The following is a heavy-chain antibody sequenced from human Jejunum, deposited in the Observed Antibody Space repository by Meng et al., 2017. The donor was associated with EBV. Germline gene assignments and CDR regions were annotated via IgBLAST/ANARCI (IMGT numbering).Heavy chain of an antibody. V-gene: IGHV4-34*01. CDR3: ARGPDHSKQGY. J-gene: IGHJ4*02. Sequence: QVQIQQGDAGLLKPSETLSLICAVYDGSFSGYYWSWIRQPPGKGLEWIGEISDNEGTKYNPSLKSRVTVSLDTSKNQFSLRLSSVTAADTALYYCARGPDHSKQGYWGQGTLVTVSS. CDR1: DGSFSGYY. D-gene: IGHD1-14*01. CDR2: ISDNEGT.